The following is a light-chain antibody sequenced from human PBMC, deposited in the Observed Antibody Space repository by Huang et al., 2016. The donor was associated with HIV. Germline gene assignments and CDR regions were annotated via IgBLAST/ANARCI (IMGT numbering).Light chain of an antibody. Sequence: DIQMTQSPSSLSASVGDRVTITCRTSQSITTYLNWYQQKPGKAPILLIYAASSLQSGVQSRFRGSGSGTDFALTINSLQPEDFATYYCQQTYSTITFGQGTRLDIK. CDR1: QSITTY. V-gene: IGKV1-39*01. J-gene: IGKJ5*01. CDR2: AAS. CDR3: QQTYSTIT.